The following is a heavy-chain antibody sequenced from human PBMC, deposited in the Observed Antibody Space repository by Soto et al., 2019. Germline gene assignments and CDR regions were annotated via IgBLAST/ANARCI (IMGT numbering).Heavy chain of an antibody. J-gene: IGHJ3*02. Sequence: QVQLVQSGAEVKKPGSSVKVSCKASGGTFSSYAISWVRQAPGQGLEWMGGIIPIFGTANYAQKFQGRVTITADESTSTAYMEPSSLRSEDTAVYYCARAKSITMVRGLYDAFDIWGQGTMVTVSS. D-gene: IGHD3-10*01. V-gene: IGHV1-69*01. CDR1: GGTFSSYA. CDR2: IIPIFGTA. CDR3: ARAKSITMVRGLYDAFDI.